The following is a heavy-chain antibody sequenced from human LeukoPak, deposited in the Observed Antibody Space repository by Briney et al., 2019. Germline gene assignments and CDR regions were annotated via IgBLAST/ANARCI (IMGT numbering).Heavy chain of an antibody. V-gene: IGHV1-18*01. Sequence: ASVKVSCKASGHTFTSYGISWVRQAPGQGLEWMGWISAYNGNTNYAQKLQGRVTMTTDTSTSTAYMELRSLRSDDTAVYYCARDGSYYYDSSGSPGMDVWGQGTTVTVSS. D-gene: IGHD3-22*01. J-gene: IGHJ6*02. CDR2: ISAYNGNT. CDR1: GHTFTSYG. CDR3: ARDGSYYYDSSGSPGMDV.